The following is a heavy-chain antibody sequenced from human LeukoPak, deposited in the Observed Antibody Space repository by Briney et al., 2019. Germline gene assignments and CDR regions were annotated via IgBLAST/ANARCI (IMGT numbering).Heavy chain of an antibody. CDR2: ISWNSGSI. CDR1: GFTFDDYA. D-gene: IGHD4-23*01. J-gene: IGHJ3*02. CDR3: ARDRLRWYANDAFDI. Sequence: SGGSLRLSCAASGFTFDDYAMHWVRQAPGKGLEWVSGISWNSGSIGYADSVKGRFTISRDNSKNTLYLQMNSLRAEDTAVYYCARDRLRWYANDAFDIWGQGTMVTVSS. V-gene: IGHV3-9*01.